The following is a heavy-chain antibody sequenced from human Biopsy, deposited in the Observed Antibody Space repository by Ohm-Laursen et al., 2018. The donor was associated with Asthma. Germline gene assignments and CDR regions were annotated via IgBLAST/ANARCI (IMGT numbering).Heavy chain of an antibody. CDR1: GMSVSDYY. J-gene: IGHJ6*02. CDR3: AGGRYCSGASCLYGMDV. D-gene: IGHD2-15*01. CDR2: IGIKGTSI. Sequence: SLRLSCAVSGMSVSDYYMTWLRQSPGKGLEWLSHIGIKGTSIYYADSVKGRFTISRDNAKNSLFLQMNGLRADDTAVYFCAGGRYCSGASCLYGMDVWGQGTTVSVSS. V-gene: IGHV3-11*01.